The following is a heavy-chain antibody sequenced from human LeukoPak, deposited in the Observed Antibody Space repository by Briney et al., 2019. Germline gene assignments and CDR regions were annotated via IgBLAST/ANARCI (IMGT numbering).Heavy chain of an antibody. Sequence: SETLSLTCTVSGGSISSSSYYWGWIRQPPGKGLEWIGSIYYSGSTYYNPSLKSRVTISVDTSKNQFSLKLSSVTAADTAVYYCARREYYYDSSGYLQDDAFDIWGQGTMVTVSS. V-gene: IGHV4-39*01. J-gene: IGHJ3*02. CDR1: GGSISSSSYY. CDR2: IYYSGST. CDR3: ARREYYYDSSGYLQDDAFDI. D-gene: IGHD3-22*01.